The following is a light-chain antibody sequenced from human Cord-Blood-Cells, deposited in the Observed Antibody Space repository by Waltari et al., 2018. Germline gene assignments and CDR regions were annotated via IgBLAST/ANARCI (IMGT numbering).Light chain of an antibody. V-gene: IGLV3-25*03. CDR3: QSADSSGTYPVV. CDR2: KDS. CDR1: XXXXXX. Sequence: SYELTQPPSVSVSPGQTAXXXXXXXXXXXXXXXXXQQEPGQAPVLVLYKDSERPSGIPERFSGSSSGTTVTLTISGVQAEDEADYYCQSADSSGTYPVVFGGGTKLTVL. J-gene: IGLJ2*01.